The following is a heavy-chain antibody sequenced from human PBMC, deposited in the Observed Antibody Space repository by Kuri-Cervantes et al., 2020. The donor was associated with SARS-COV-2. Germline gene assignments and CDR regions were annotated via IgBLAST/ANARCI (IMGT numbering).Heavy chain of an antibody. CDR1: GFTFSGHW. CDR2: INPDGSYT. V-gene: IGHV3-74*01. Sequence: GESLKISCVVSGFTFSGHWIHWVRQAPGKGLVWVSRINPDGSYTNNADSVKGRFTLSRDNAKNMLFLQMNSLRAEDTAVYYCVRDGDHWNFDYWGQGTLVTVSS. CDR3: VRDGDHWNFDY. D-gene: IGHD1-1*01. J-gene: IGHJ4*02.